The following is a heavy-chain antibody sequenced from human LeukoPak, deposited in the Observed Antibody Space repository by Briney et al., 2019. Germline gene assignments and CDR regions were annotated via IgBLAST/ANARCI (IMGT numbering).Heavy chain of an antibody. CDR1: GFTFSSHW. J-gene: IGHJ4*02. V-gene: IGHV3-7*01. CDR3: AKDPSFASGWPRSFDY. Sequence: PGGSLRLSCVASGFTFSSHWMNWVRQAPGKGLEWVANIKQDGSEKYYVDSVKGRFTISRDNSKNTLYVQMNSLRAEDTAVYYCAKDPSFASGWPRSFDYWGQGTLVTVSS. D-gene: IGHD2-15*01. CDR2: IKQDGSEK.